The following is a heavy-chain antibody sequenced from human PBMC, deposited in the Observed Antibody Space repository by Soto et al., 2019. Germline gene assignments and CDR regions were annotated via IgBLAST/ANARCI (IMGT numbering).Heavy chain of an antibody. Sequence: SETLSLTCTVSGGSISSYYWSWIRQPPGKGLEWIGYIYYSGSTNYNPSLKSRVTISVDTSKNQFSLKLTSVTAADTAVYYCARDNGYSYGYHLDHWGQGTLVTGSS. V-gene: IGHV4-59*01. CDR1: GGSISSYY. J-gene: IGHJ4*02. D-gene: IGHD5-18*01. CDR3: ARDNGYSYGYHLDH. CDR2: IYYSGST.